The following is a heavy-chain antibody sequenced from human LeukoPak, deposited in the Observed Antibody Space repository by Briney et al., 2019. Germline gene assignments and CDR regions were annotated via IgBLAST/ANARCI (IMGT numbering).Heavy chain of an antibody. V-gene: IGHV3-30-3*01. CDR1: GFTFSSYA. Sequence: GGSLRLSCAASGFTFSSYAMHWVRQAPGKGLEWVAVISYDGSNKYYADSVKGRFTISRDNSKNTLYLQMNSLRAEDTAVYYCAMDWPQDGMDVWGQGTTVTVSS. CDR3: AMDWPQDGMDV. D-gene: IGHD3/OR15-3a*01. CDR2: ISYDGSNK. J-gene: IGHJ6*02.